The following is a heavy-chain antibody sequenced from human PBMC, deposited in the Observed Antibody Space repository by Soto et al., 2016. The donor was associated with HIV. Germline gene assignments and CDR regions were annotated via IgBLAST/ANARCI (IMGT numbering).Heavy chain of an antibody. D-gene: IGHD2-21*01. J-gene: IGHJ4*02. CDR3: AKGLFSPLD. CDR1: GFTFSSSA. CDR2: ISGSGGST. Sequence: EVQMLESGGDLVQPGGSLRLSCAASGFTFSSSAMSWVRLAPGRGLEWVSGISGSGGSTYYADSVKGHFTVSRDNSKNTLYLQMNSLRVDDTATYYCAKGLFSPLDWGQGTLVTVSS. V-gene: IGHV3-23*01.